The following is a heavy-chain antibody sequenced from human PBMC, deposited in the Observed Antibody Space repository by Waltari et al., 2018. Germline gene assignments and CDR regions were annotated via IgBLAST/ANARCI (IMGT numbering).Heavy chain of an antibody. J-gene: IGHJ6*02. V-gene: IGHV4-34*01. Sequence: QVQLQQWGAGLLKPSETLSLTCAVYGGSFSGYYWSWIRQPPGKGLEWIGEINHSGSTNYNPSHKSRVTISVDTSKNQCSLKLSSVTAADTAVYYCARGEVVVVAATLYYYDGMDVWGQGTTVTVSS. CDR1: GGSFSGYY. D-gene: IGHD2-15*01. CDR2: INHSGST. CDR3: ARGEVVVVAATLYYYDGMDV.